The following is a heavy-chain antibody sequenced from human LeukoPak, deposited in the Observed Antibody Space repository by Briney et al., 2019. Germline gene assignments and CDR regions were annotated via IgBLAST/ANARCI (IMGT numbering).Heavy chain of an antibody. Sequence: SQTLSLTCTVSGGSISSGSYYWSWIRQPAGKGLEWIGRIYTSGSTNYNPSLKSRVTISVDTSKNQFSLKLSSVTAADTAVYYCARSLSGYAPISFDIWGQGIMVTVSS. CDR2: IYTSGST. J-gene: IGHJ3*02. CDR1: GGSISSGSYY. D-gene: IGHD3-9*01. CDR3: ARSLSGYAPISFDI. V-gene: IGHV4-61*02.